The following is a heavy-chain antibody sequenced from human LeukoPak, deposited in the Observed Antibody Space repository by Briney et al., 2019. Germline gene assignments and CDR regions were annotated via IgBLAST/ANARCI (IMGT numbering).Heavy chain of an antibody. V-gene: IGHV4-59*01. CDR1: GLTFTNAW. CDR3: ARAGYYGSGSYP. CDR2: IYYSGST. D-gene: IGHD3-10*01. Sequence: GSLRLSCVASGLTFTNAWMSWVRQAPGKGLEWIGYIYYSGSTNYNPSLKSRVTISVDTSKNQFSLKLSSVTAADTAVYYCARAGYYGSGSYPWGQGTLVTVSS. J-gene: IGHJ5*02.